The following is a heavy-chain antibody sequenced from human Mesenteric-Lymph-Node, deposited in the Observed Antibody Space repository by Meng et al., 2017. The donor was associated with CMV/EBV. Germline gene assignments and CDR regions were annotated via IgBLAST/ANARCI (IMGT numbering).Heavy chain of an antibody. CDR2: INLDGSEK. J-gene: IGHJ4*02. CDR1: GFTFSSYY. D-gene: IGHD3-22*01. V-gene: IGHV3-7*01. CDR3: ARVWAYFYDSSGFDDY. Sequence: GGSLRLSCAASGFTFSSYYMSWVRQAPGKGLEWVANINLDGSEKYYVDSVMGRFTVSRDNAKNSLYLQMNSLRTEDTAVYYCARVWAYFYDSSGFDDYWGQGALVTVSS.